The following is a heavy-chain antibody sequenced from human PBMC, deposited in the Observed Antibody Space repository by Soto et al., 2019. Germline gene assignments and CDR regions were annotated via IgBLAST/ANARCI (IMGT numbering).Heavy chain of an antibody. CDR1: GGSINTFY. V-gene: IGHV4-4*07. CDR3: ARGLSTHIAVAGMGYFDS. Sequence: SETLSLTCTVSGGSINTFYWSWVRQPAGKGLEWIGRIFSSGSTSFNPSLESRVAMSVDTSKNHFSLQLTSVTAADTAVYYCARGLSTHIAVAGMGYFDSWGQGTLVTVSS. CDR2: IFSSGST. D-gene: IGHD6-19*01. J-gene: IGHJ4*02.